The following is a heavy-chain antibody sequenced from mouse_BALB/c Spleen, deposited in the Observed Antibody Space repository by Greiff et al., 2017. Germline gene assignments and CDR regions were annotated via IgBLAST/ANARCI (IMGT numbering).Heavy chain of an antibody. CDR2: ISSGSSTI. CDR1: GFTFSSFG. V-gene: IGHV5-17*02. Sequence: EVQLVESGGGLVQPGGSRKLSCAASGFTFSSFGMHWVRQAPEKGLEWVAYISSGSSTIYYADTVKGRFTISRDNPKNTLFLQMTSLRSEDTAMYYCYGYFAYWGKGTLVTVSA. CDR3: YGYFAY. J-gene: IGHJ3*01. D-gene: IGHD2-2*01.